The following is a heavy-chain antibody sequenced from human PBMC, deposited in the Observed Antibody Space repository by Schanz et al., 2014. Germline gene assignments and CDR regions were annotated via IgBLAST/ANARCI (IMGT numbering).Heavy chain of an antibody. Sequence: EVQLVESGGGLVKPGGSLRLSCAASGFTFSSYSMNWVRQAPGKGLEWVSSISRSSSSIYYADSVKGRFTISRDNSKNTLYLRMISLRAEDTAVYYCARDKGGYYPFDYWGQGTLVTVSS. CDR1: GFTFSSYS. V-gene: IGHV3-21*01. CDR3: ARDKGGYYPFDY. D-gene: IGHD3-3*01. CDR2: ISRSSSSI. J-gene: IGHJ4*02.